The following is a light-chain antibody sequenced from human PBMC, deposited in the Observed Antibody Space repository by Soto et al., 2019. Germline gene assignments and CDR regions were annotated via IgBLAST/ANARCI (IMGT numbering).Light chain of an antibody. J-gene: IGKJ4*01. CDR2: AAS. CDR1: QAVSTW. Sequence: DIQMTQSPSSVAASVGDTVTITCRASQAVSTWLAWYQQNPGNAPKLLIYAASTLQSGIPTRLSGKRSGTGFTVTIRSLQPEYVTTYSCQQGASFPHTFGGGTTVQIQ. V-gene: IGKV1-12*01. CDR3: QQGASFPHT.